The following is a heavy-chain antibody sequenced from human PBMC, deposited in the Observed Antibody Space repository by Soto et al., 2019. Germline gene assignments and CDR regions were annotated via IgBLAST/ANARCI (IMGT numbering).Heavy chain of an antibody. CDR1: GYTFTSYW. Sequence: GESLKISCKASGYTFTSYWIGWVRQMPGKGLEWMGIIYPDDSDTRYSPSFQGQVTISADKSISTAYLQWNSLKASDTDIYYCARHGSISSRRNWFDPWGQGTLVTVSS. J-gene: IGHJ5*02. V-gene: IGHV5-51*01. CDR2: IYPDDSDT. CDR3: ARHGSISSRRNWFDP. D-gene: IGHD6-6*01.